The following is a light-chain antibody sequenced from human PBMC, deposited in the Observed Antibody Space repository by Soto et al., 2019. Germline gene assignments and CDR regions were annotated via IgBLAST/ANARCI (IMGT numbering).Light chain of an antibody. CDR2: GAS. V-gene: IGKV3-15*01. J-gene: IGKJ1*01. CDR1: QSLSGN. CDR3: QHYNSYSEA. Sequence: EILMTQSPATLSVSPGERATLSCRASQSLSGNLAWYQQRPGQAPRLLIYGASTRATGIPARFSGSGSGTEFTLTISSLQPEDFATYYCQHYNSYSEAFGQGTKVELK.